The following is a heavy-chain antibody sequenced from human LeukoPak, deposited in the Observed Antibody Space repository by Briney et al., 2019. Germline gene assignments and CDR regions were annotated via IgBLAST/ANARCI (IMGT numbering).Heavy chain of an antibody. D-gene: IGHD2/OR15-2a*01. CDR3: ARVVGYYYYFDY. Sequence: PSETLSLTCTVSGGSISSYYWSWIRQPPGKGLEWIGYIYYSGSTNYNPSLKSRVTISVDTSKNQFSLKLSSVTAAETAVYYCARVVGYYYYFDYWGQGTLVTVSS. CDR1: GGSISSYY. J-gene: IGHJ4*02. V-gene: IGHV4-59*01. CDR2: IYYSGST.